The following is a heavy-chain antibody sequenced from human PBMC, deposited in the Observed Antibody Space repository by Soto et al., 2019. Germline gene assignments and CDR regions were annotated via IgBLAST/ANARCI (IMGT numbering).Heavy chain of an antibody. CDR2: IYYSGST. CDR3: ARASPPAVVAGWYFDL. CDR1: GGSISSGDYY. J-gene: IGHJ2*01. V-gene: IGHV4-30-4*01. Sequence: QVQLQESGPGLVKPSQTLSLTCTVSGGSISSGDYYWSWIRQPPGKGLEWIGYIYYSGSTYYNPSLKSRVTISVDTSKNQFSLKLSSVTAADTAVYYCARASPPAVVAGWYFDLWGRGTLVTVSS. D-gene: IGHD6-19*01.